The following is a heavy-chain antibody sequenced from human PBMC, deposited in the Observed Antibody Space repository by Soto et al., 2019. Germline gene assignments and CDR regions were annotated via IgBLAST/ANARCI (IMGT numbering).Heavy chain of an antibody. D-gene: IGHD2-15*01. CDR3: ARDLGNSAGYCSRGSCPSYHAFDI. CDR1: GGTFSSYT. V-gene: IGHV1-69*08. Sequence: QVQLVQSGAEVKKPGSSVKVSCKASGGTFSSYTISWVRQAPGQGLEWMGRIIPILGIANYAQKFQGRVTITADKSTSTAYMELSSLRSEDTAVYYCARDLGNSAGYCSRGSCPSYHAFDIWGQGTMVTVSS. J-gene: IGHJ3*02. CDR2: IIPILGIA.